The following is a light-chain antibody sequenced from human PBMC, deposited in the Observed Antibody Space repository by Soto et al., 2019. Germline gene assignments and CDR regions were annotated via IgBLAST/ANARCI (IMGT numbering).Light chain of an antibody. CDR1: SGSIASYY. Sequence: RTQPHSVSGSPGKTVTISCTRSSGSIASYYVQWYQQRPGSAPTTVIYEDKQRPSGVPDRFSGSIDSSSNSASLTISGLETEDEADYYCHSYDSSNFVFGSGTKVTVL. CDR3: HSYDSSNFV. J-gene: IGLJ1*01. V-gene: IGLV6-57*04. CDR2: EDK.